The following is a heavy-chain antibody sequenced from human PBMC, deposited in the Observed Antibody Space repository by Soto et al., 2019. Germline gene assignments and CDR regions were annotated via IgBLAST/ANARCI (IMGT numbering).Heavy chain of an antibody. J-gene: IGHJ4*02. CDR2: IIPILGIA. Sequence: QVQLVQSGAEVKKPGSSVKVSCKASGGTFSSYTISWVRQAPGQGLEWMGSIIPILGIADYAQKFQGRVTMTADKSTSTAYMELSSLRSEDTAVYYCASRAAAGWGYWGQGTLVTVSS. CDR3: ASRAAAGWGY. V-gene: IGHV1-69*02. D-gene: IGHD6-13*01. CDR1: GGTFSSYT.